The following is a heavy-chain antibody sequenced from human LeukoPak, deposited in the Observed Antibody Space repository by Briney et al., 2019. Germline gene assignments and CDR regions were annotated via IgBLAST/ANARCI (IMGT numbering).Heavy chain of an antibody. V-gene: IGHV5-51*01. CDR2: VYPGDSDT. D-gene: IGHD5-18*01. CDR3: ARQYNYGLFDY. J-gene: IGHJ4*02. CDR1: GYNFTTSW. Sequence: GESLQISFKGSGYNFTTSWIGWVRQMPGKGLEWMGIVYPGDSDTRYSPSFQGQVTFSADKSINTAYLQWSSLKASDTAIYYCARQYNYGLFDYWGQGTLVTVSS.